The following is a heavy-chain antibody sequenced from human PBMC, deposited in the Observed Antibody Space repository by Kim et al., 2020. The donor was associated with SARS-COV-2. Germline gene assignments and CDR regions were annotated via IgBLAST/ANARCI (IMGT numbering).Heavy chain of an antibody. CDR3: ARVSGYYYYGMDV. Sequence: YAGSVKGRFTNYRDNAKNSLYLQMNSLRDEDTAVYYCARVSGYYYYGMDVWGQGTTVTVSS. J-gene: IGHJ6*02. V-gene: IGHV3-48*02.